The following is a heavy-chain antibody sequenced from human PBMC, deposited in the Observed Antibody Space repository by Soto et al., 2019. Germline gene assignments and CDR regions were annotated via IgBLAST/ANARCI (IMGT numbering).Heavy chain of an antibody. J-gene: IGHJ4*02. D-gene: IGHD2-15*01. CDR1: GFTFSSYG. V-gene: IGHV3-30*18. CDR3: AKDVHGGSVVAAAHY. Sequence: QVQVVESGGGVVQPGWSLRVSCAASGFTFSSYGMHWVRQAPGKGLEWVAVISNDGSNKYYSDSVKGRFTISRDNSKNMLDLQMNSLRVEASAVYYCAKDVHGGSVVAAAHYWGQGTLVTVSS. CDR2: ISNDGSNK.